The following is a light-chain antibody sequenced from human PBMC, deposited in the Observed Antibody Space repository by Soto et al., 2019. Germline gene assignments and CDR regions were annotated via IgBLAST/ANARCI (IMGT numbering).Light chain of an antibody. CDR3: SSYTSSSNVV. J-gene: IGLJ2*01. CDR2: EVS. V-gene: IGLV2-14*01. Sequence: QTALTQPASVSGSPGQSITISCTGTSSDVGGYIYVSWYQQHPGKAPKLMIYEVSNRPSGVSNRFSGSKSGNTASLTISGLQAEDEADYYCSSYTSSSNVVFGGGTKVTVL. CDR1: SSDVGGYIY.